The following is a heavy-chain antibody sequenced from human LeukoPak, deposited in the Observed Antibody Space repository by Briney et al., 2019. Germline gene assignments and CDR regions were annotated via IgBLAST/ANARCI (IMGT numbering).Heavy chain of an antibody. CDR1: GFTFSDYY. CDR2: ISSSGSTI. V-gene: IGHV3-11*01. CDR3: ARSLYSIFGVVRSYYFDY. J-gene: IGHJ4*02. Sequence: PGGSLRLSCAASGFTFSDYYMSWIRQAPGKGLQWVSYISSSGSTIYYADYVKGRFTISRNNAKNRLYLQMNSLRAEDTAVYYCARSLYSIFGVVRSYYFDYWGQGTLVTASS. D-gene: IGHD3-3*01.